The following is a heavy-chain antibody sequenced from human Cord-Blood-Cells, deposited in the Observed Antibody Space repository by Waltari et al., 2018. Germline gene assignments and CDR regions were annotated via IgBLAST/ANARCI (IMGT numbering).Heavy chain of an antibody. Sequence: QVQLQQWGAGLLKPSETLSLTCAVYVGSFSGYYWRWIRQPPGKGLEWIGEINHSGSTNYNPSLKSRVTISVDTSKNQFSLKLSSVTAADTAVYYCATRHGYSSSWYYFQHWGQGTLVTVSS. V-gene: IGHV4-34*01. CDR3: ATRHGYSSSWYYFQH. D-gene: IGHD6-13*01. CDR2: INHSGST. CDR1: VGSFSGYY. J-gene: IGHJ1*01.